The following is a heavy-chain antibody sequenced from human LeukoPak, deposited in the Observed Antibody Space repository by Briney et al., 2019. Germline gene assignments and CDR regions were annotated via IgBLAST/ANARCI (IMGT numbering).Heavy chain of an antibody. Sequence: SETLSLTCTVSGGSISSSSYYWGWIRQPPGTGLEWIGYIYYSGSTNYNPSLKSRVTISVDTSKNQFSLKLSSVTAADTAVYYCARVVCSGGSCYSNWFDPWGQGTLVTVSS. CDR2: IYYSGST. D-gene: IGHD2-15*01. CDR1: GGSISSSSYY. CDR3: ARVVCSGGSCYSNWFDP. V-gene: IGHV4-61*05. J-gene: IGHJ5*02.